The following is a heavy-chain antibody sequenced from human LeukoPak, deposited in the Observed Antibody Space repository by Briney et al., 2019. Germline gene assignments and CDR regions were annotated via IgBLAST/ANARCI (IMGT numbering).Heavy chain of an antibody. CDR1: GFTFSHYG. J-gene: IGHJ4*02. CDR2: ISTDGSYK. V-gene: IGHV3-30*18. D-gene: IGHD2-15*01. CDR3: AKDGFCSGDSCYPNFFHY. Sequence: PGGSLRLSCGASGFTFSHYGMHWVRQAPGKGLEWMSFISTDGSYKYSADSVEGRFIISRYNSKSTLYLQMNSLRADDTAFYFCAKDGFCSGDSCYPNFFHYWGQGTLVTVSS.